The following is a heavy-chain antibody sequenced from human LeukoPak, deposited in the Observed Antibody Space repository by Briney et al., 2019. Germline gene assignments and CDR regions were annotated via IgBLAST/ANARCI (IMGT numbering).Heavy chain of an antibody. V-gene: IGHV3-20*04. CDR3: ARVGRDYDFWSGYPNLYYFDY. Sequence: GGSLRLSCAASGFTFDDYGMSWVRQAPGKGLEWVSGINWNGGSTGYADSVKGRFTISRDNAKNSLYPQMNSLRAEDTALYYCARVGRDYDFWSGYPNLYYFDYWGQGTLVTVSS. D-gene: IGHD3-3*01. CDR2: INWNGGST. CDR1: GFTFDDYG. J-gene: IGHJ4*02.